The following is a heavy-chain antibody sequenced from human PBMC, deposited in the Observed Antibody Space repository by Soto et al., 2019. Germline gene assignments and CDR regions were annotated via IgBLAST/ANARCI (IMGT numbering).Heavy chain of an antibody. CDR1: GGSINSGGYY. V-gene: IGHV4-31*03. CDR2: IYYSGST. D-gene: IGHD3-3*01. J-gene: IGHJ4*02. CDR3: ARAQTIFGIITVFDY. Sequence: LSLACTISGGSINSGGYYWSWIRQHPGKGLEWIGYIYYSGSTYYNPSLKSRVTISIDTPKNQFSLKLSSVTAADTAVYYCARAQTIFGIITVFDYWGQGTLVTVSS.